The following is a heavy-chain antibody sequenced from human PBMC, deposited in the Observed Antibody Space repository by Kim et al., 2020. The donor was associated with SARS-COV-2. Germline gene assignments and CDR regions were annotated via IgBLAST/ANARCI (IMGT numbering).Heavy chain of an antibody. CDR3: ARSRGSGAPNWLDP. J-gene: IGHJ5*02. Sequence: ASVKVSCKASGYSFIRYGIHWVRQAPGESLEWMGWINAGNGNTKYSEKFQGRVTITTDTSASTAYMELSSLRSEDTAVYYCARSRGSGAPNWLDPWGQGTLVIVSS. V-gene: IGHV1-3*01. CDR1: GYSFIRYG. D-gene: IGHD3-10*01. CDR2: INAGNGNT.